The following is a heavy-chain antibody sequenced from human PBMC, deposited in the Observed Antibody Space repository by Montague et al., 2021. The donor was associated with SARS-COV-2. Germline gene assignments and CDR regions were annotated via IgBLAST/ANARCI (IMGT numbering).Heavy chain of an antibody. Sequence: SETLSLTCDVYGGSFSGYYWSWIRQPPGKGLEWIGEINHSGSTNYNPSLKSRVTISVDTSRNQFSLKLSSVTAADTAVYYCARGRRILLWIGGLLSGGDYYGMDVWGQGTTVTVSS. D-gene: IGHD3-10*01. CDR3: ARGRRILLWIGGLLSGGDYYGMDV. CDR1: GGSFSGYY. J-gene: IGHJ6*02. CDR2: INHSGST. V-gene: IGHV4-34*01.